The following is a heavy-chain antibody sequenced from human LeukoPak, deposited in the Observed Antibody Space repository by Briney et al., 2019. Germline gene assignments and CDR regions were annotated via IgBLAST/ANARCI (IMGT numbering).Heavy chain of an antibody. CDR3: ARSPMRRDILTGPAFDI. Sequence: ASVKVSCKASGYTFTSYDINWVRQATGQGLEWIGWMNPNSGNTGYAQKFQGRVPMTRNTSISTAYMELSSLRSEDTAVYYCARSPMRRDILTGPAFDIWGQGTMVTVSS. D-gene: IGHD3-9*01. J-gene: IGHJ3*02. CDR1: GYTFTSYD. V-gene: IGHV1-8*01. CDR2: MNPNSGNT.